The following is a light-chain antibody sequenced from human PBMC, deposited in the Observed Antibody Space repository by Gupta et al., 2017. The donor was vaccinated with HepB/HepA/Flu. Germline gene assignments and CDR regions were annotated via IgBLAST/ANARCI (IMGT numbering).Light chain of an antibody. CDR2: AAS. V-gene: IGKV1-39*01. J-gene: IGKJ3*01. Sequence: DIQMTQSPSSLSASVGDRVTITCRASQSISSYLNWYQQKPGKAPKLLIYAASSLQSGVPSRFSGSGSGTDCTRTISSLQPEDFATYYCQQSYRTTRSTFGPGTKVDSK. CDR3: QQSYRTTRST. CDR1: QSISSY.